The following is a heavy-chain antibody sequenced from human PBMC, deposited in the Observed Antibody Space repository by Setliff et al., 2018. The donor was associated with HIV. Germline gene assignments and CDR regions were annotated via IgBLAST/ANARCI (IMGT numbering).Heavy chain of an antibody. Sequence: GGSLRLSCAASGFTFSSYGMHWVRQAPGKGLEWVAFIRYDGSNKYYADSVKGRFTISRDNSKNTLYLQMNSLRAEDTAVYYCVKDGDYRNGDYDAFDIWGQGTMVTVSS. CDR3: VKDGDYRNGDYDAFDI. CDR2: IRYDGSNK. CDR1: GFTFSSYG. V-gene: IGHV3-30*02. J-gene: IGHJ3*02. D-gene: IGHD4-17*01.